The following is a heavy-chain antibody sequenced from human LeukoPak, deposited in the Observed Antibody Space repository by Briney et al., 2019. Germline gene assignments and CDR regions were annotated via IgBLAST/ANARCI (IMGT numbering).Heavy chain of an antibody. CDR1: GGSISRYY. V-gene: IGHV4-59*01. D-gene: IGHD5-24*01. J-gene: IGHJ6*02. CDR2: IYYSGST. Sequence: PSETLSLTCTVSGGSISRYYWSWIRQPPGKGLEWIGNIYYSGSTNYNPSLKSRATISVDTSKNQFSLKVSSVTAADTAVYYCARDRRDGYKFYYDYYGMDVWGQGTTVTVSS. CDR3: ARDRRDGYKFYYDYYGMDV.